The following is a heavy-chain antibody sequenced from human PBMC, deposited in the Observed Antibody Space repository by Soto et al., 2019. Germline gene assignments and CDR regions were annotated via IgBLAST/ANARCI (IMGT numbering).Heavy chain of an antibody. D-gene: IGHD3-22*01. V-gene: IGHV1-8*01. Sequence: ASVKVSCKASGYTFTSYDINWVRQATGQGLEWMGWMNPNGGNTGYAQKFQGRVTMTTDISTSTAYMELRSLRSDDAAVYYCARDQRRITMIVVPCDYWGQGTLVTVSS. CDR3: ARDQRRITMIVVPCDY. J-gene: IGHJ4*02. CDR1: GYTFTSYD. CDR2: MNPNGGNT.